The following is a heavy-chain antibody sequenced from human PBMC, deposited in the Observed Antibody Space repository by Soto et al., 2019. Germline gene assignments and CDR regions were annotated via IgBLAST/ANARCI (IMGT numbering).Heavy chain of an antibody. Sequence: QVQLVESGGGVVQPGRSLRLSCAASGFIFSSYGMHWVRQAPGKGLEWVAVISYDGSNKYYADSVKGRFTISRDNSKNTLYLQMHSLRAEDTAVYYCAKDWHSDYYDSSGLLDYWGQGTLVTVSS. CDR1: GFIFSSYG. V-gene: IGHV3-30*18. CDR2: ISYDGSNK. D-gene: IGHD3-22*01. CDR3: AKDWHSDYYDSSGLLDY. J-gene: IGHJ4*02.